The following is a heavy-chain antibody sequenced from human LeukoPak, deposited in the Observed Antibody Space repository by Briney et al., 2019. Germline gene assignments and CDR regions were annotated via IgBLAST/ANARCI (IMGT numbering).Heavy chain of an antibody. V-gene: IGHV3-7*01. CDR2: IKEDGSAT. CDR1: GFTFTNYW. J-gene: IGHJ4*02. D-gene: IGHD2-8*01. Sequence: GGSLRLSCAASGFTFTNYWMTWVRQAPVKGLEWVAHIKEDGSATNYVDSVKGRYTISRDNAKSSLSLQMNSLRVEDTAVYYCVRDNGWFRFVNWGQGTLVTVSS. CDR3: VRDNGWFRFVN.